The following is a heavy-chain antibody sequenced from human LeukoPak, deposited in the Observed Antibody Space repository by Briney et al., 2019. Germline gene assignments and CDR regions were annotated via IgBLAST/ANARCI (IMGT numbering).Heavy chain of an antibody. CDR3: AREKSFLYYFDY. Sequence: PGRSLRLSCAASGFTFSSYAMHWVRQAPGKGLEWVAVISYDGSNKYYADSVKGRFTISRDNSKNTLYLQMNSLRAEDTAVYYCAREKSFLYYFDYWGQGTLVTVSS. J-gene: IGHJ4*02. CDR2: ISYDGSNK. D-gene: IGHD2/OR15-2a*01. V-gene: IGHV3-30-3*01. CDR1: GFTFSSYA.